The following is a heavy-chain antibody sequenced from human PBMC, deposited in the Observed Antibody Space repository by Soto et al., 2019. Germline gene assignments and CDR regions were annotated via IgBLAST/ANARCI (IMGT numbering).Heavy chain of an antibody. CDR3: ARGGDYSSSGAFDY. J-gene: IGHJ4*02. CDR1: GFTVSSNY. V-gene: IGHV3-53*01. CDR2: IYSGGST. Sequence: EVQLVESGGGLIQPGGSLRLSCAASGFTVSSNYMSWVRQAPGKGLEWVSVIYSGGSTYYADSVKGRFTISRDNSKNTLYLQMNSLRAEDTAVYYCARGGDYSSSGAFDYWGQGTLVTVSS. D-gene: IGHD6-6*01.